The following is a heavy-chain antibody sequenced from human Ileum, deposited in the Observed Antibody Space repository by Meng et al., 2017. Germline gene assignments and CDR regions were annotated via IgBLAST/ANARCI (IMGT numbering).Heavy chain of an antibody. D-gene: IGHD2-8*01. CDR1: GVSISSGDYY. V-gene: IGHV4-30-4*01. CDR3: ARAPKYCTNAVCSRPLDS. CDR2: IYSNGNT. Sequence: QVQLQESGPRLVKPSQTLSLTCTVSGVSISSGDYYWSWVRQSPGKGPEWIGYIYSNGNTYSNPSLRGRLMISIDTSKNQFSLKLSSVTAADTAVYYCARAPKYCTNAVCSRPLDSWGQGTLVIVSS. J-gene: IGHJ4*02.